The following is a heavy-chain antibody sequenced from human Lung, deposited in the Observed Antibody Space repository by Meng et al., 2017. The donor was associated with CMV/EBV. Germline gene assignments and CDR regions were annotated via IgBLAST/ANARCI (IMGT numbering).Heavy chain of an antibody. CDR3: ARSVGCSSTYCYTYTSSWYPDY. D-gene: IGHD6-13*01. CDR2: IYYSGGT. J-gene: IGHJ4*02. CDR1: GGSINSVGYY. V-gene: IGHV4-31*03. Sequence: SETXSLXCTVSGGSINSVGYYWTWIRQHPGKGLEWIGYIYYSGGTNYNPSLQSRVTISVDTSKNQFSLKLSSVTAADTAMYYCARSVGCSSTYCYTYTSSWYPDYWXQGTLVTVSS.